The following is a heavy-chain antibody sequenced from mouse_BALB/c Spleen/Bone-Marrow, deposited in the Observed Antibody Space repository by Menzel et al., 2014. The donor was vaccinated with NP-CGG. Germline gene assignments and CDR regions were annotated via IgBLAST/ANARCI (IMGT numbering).Heavy chain of an antibody. CDR1: GASITTGY. CDR3: ADGYDDLDY. Sequence: VQLQQSGPSLVKPSQTLSLTCSVTGASITTGYWDWIRKFPGNKLEYMGYISYSGNTYYNPSLRGRVSITRDTSKNQYYLQLNSVTSEDTATYYCADGYDDLDYWGHGTTLTVSS. D-gene: IGHD2-2*01. CDR2: ISYSGNT. J-gene: IGHJ2*01. V-gene: IGHV3-8*02.